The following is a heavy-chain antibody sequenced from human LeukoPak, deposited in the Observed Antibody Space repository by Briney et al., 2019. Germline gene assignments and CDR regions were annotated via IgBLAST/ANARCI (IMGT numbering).Heavy chain of an antibody. V-gene: IGHV1-69*05. CDR1: GGTFSSYA. D-gene: IGHD3-3*01. CDR3: ARVADFWSGYGWFDP. Sequence: SVKVSCKASGGTFSSYAISWVRQAPGQGLEWMGGIIPIIGTTNYAQKFQGRVTLTTDESTSTAYMELSSLRSEDTAVYYCARVADFWSGYGWFDPWGQGTLVTVSS. J-gene: IGHJ5*02. CDR2: IIPIIGTT.